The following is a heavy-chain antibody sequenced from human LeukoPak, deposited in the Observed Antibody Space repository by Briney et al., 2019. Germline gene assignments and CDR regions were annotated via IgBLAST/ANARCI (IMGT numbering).Heavy chain of an antibody. CDR3: ARQAISGYDPPPFDS. D-gene: IGHD5-12*01. V-gene: IGHV4-39*01. CDR1: GGSISSSTYY. J-gene: IGHJ4*02. Sequence: SETLSLTCTVSGGSISSSTYYWGWIRQPPGKALEWIGNLYYSGSTYYNPSLKSRVAISVDTSKNQFSLKLISVTAADTALYYCARQAISGYDPPPFDSWGQGTLITVSS. CDR2: LYYSGST.